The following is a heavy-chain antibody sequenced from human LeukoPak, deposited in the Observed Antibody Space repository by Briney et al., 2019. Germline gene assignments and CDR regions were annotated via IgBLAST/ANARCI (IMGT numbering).Heavy chain of an antibody. D-gene: IGHD3-9*01. V-gene: IGHV3-66*01. Sequence: PGGSLRLSCAASGFTVSSNYMSWVRQAPGKGREWVSDIYSGGSTYYSDSVKGRFTISRDNSKNTLYLQMNSLRAEDTAVYYCARDPGDYDILTGYSVGAFDIWGQGTMVTVSA. J-gene: IGHJ3*02. CDR3: ARDPGDYDILTGYSVGAFDI. CDR2: IYSGGST. CDR1: GFTVSSNY.